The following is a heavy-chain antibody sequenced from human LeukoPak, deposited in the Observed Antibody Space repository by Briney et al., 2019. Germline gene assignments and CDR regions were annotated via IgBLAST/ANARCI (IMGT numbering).Heavy chain of an antibody. CDR2: ISSSSSTI. J-gene: IGHJ5*02. D-gene: IGHD5-12*01. CDR3: ARGASIVATFWFDP. V-gene: IGHV3-48*01. CDR1: GFTFSSYE. Sequence: AGGSLRLSCAASGFTFSSYEMNWVRQAPGKGLEWVSYISSSSSTIYYADSVKGRFTISRDNAKNSLYLQMNSLRAEDTAVYYCARGASIVATFWFDPWGQGTLVTVSS.